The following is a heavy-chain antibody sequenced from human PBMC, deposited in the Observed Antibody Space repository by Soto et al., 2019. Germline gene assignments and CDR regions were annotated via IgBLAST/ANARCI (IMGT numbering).Heavy chain of an antibody. J-gene: IGHJ4*02. Sequence: GGSLRLSCAASGFTFDDYGMSWVRQAPGKGLEWVSGINWNGGSTGYADSVKGRFTISRDNAKNSLYLQMNSLRAEDTALYYCARDHQGITIFGAPGYWGQGTLVTVSS. V-gene: IGHV3-20*04. D-gene: IGHD3-3*01. CDR1: GFTFDDYG. CDR2: INWNGGST. CDR3: ARDHQGITIFGAPGY.